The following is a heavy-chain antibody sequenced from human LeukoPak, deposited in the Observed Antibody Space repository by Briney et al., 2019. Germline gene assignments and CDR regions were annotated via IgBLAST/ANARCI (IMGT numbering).Heavy chain of an antibody. Sequence: SGGSLRLSCAASGFTFSNYAMHWVRQAPGKGLEWVSLISSGGTYEYYADSVKGRFTISRDNSKNTLHLQLNSLRAEDTAVYYCARFDSGYPFDYWGQGTLVTVSS. D-gene: IGHD5-12*01. CDR2: ISSGGTYE. V-gene: IGHV3-30*01. CDR3: ARFDSGYPFDY. J-gene: IGHJ4*02. CDR1: GFTFSNYA.